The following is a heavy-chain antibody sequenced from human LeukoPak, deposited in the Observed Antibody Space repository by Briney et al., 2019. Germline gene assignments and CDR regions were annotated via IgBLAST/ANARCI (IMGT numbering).Heavy chain of an antibody. Sequence: PGGSLRLSCAASGFTFSSYAMSWVRQAPGKGLEWVSAISGSGGSTYYADSVRGRFTISRDNSKNTLYLQMNSLRAEDTAVYYCAKDLFREELPNAFDIWGQGTMVTVSS. CDR1: GFTFSSYA. CDR2: ISGSGGST. V-gene: IGHV3-23*01. J-gene: IGHJ3*02. D-gene: IGHD1-7*01. CDR3: AKDLFREELPNAFDI.